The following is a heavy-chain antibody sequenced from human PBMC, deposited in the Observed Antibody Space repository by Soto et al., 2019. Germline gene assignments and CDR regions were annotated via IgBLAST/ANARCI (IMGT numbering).Heavy chain of an antibody. Sequence: SETLSLTCTVSGASISSSYWSWLRQSPGKGLEWIGHVHHSGNTNYNPSLKRRVTMSVDTSRNQFSVKLRSGTTADTAVYYCARGYYDSNGQSNTFDIWGQGTMVTVSS. CDR2: VHHSGNT. CDR3: ARGYYDSNGQSNTFDI. D-gene: IGHD3-22*01. J-gene: IGHJ3*02. V-gene: IGHV4-59*01. CDR1: GASISSSY.